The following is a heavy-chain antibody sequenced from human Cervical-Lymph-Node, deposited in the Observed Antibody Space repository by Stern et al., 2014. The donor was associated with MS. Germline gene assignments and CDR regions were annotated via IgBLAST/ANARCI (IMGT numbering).Heavy chain of an antibody. Sequence: EVQLVQSGAELIRPGESLKISCKGSGYTFSIYWIAWVRQMPGKGLEWMGIIYPGDSETRYSPSCQGQVTMSADKSPSTAYLQWSSLNASDTAMYFCARQTTAWASDVWGQGTLVTVSS. CDR3: ARQTTAWASDV. J-gene: IGHJ4*02. D-gene: IGHD1-14*01. CDR1: GYTFSIYW. V-gene: IGHV5-51*01. CDR2: IYPGDSET.